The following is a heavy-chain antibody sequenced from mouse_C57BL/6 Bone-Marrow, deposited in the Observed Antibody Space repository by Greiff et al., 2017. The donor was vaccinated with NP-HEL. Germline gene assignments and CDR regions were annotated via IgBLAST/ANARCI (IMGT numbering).Heavy chain of an antibody. D-gene: IGHD4-1*01. Sequence: QVQLQQSGPGLVQPSQSLSITCTVSGFSLTSYGVHWVRQSPGKGLEWLGVIWSGGSTDYNAAFISRLSISKDNSKSQVFFNMNSLQADDTAIYYCARKGDWDDLYFDYWGQGTTLTVSS. CDR3: ARKGDWDDLYFDY. CDR1: GFSLTSYG. V-gene: IGHV2-2*01. CDR2: IWSGGST. J-gene: IGHJ2*01.